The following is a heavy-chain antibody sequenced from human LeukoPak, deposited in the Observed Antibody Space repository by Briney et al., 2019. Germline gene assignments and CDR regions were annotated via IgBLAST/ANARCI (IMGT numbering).Heavy chain of an antibody. D-gene: IGHD4-23*01. CDR2: ILFDGSDT. Sequence: GGSLRLSCTASGVVFSVTGMHWVRQAPGEGLEWVAYILFDGSDTYYPDSVKGRFTISRDDSKNTVYLQMNSLRVEDTAMYYCAKDKGKYYFDYWGQGRLVTVSS. V-gene: IGHV3-30*02. CDR3: AKDKGKYYFDY. J-gene: IGHJ4*02. CDR1: GVVFSVTG.